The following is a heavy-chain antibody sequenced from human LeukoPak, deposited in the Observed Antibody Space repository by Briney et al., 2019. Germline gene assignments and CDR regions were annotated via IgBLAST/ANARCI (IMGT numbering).Heavy chain of an antibody. D-gene: IGHD3-10*01. CDR2: INPNSGGT. CDR1: GYTFTGCY. Sequence: GASVKVSCKASGYTFTGCYMHWVRQAPGQGLEWMGWINPNSGGTNYAQKFQGRVTMTRDTSISTAYMELSRLRSDDTAVYYCARSSIYYGSGSYRGDAFDIWGQGTMVTVSS. J-gene: IGHJ3*02. CDR3: ARSSIYYGSGSYRGDAFDI. V-gene: IGHV1-2*02.